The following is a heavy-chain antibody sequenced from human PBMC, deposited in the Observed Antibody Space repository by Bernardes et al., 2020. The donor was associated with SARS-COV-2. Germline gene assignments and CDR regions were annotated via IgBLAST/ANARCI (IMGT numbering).Heavy chain of an antibody. CDR3: ARDGRISVPGTDYFDF. Sequence: SEPLSLTCAVSDDAISSGSFYWSWLRQPAGKGLEWVGRISSSGSPNYNPSLKSRVTMSVDTSKNQFSLKLTSVTAADTAVYYCARDGRISVPGTDYFDFWGQGILVTVSS. CDR1: DDAISSGSFY. J-gene: IGHJ4*02. CDR2: ISSSGSP. V-gene: IGHV4-61*02. D-gene: IGHD6-19*01.